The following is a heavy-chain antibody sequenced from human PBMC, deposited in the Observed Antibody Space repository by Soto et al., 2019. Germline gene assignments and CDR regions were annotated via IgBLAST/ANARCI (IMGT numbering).Heavy chain of an antibody. D-gene: IGHD3-3*01. CDR3: ARGMTLRFLEWLPPDYYYYMDV. CDR2: ISAYNGNT. J-gene: IGHJ6*03. CDR1: GYTFTSYG. V-gene: IGHV1-18*01. Sequence: ASVKVSCKASGYTFTSYGISWVRQAPGQGLEWMGWISAYNGNTNYAQKLQGRVTMTTDTSTNTAYMELRSLRSDDTAVYYCARGMTLRFLEWLPPDYYYYMDVWGKGTTVTVSS.